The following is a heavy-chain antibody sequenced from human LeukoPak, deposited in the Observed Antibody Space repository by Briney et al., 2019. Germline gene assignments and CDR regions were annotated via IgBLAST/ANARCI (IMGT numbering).Heavy chain of an antibody. Sequence: ASVKVSCKASGYTFTGYYMHWVRQAPGQGLEWMGWINPNSGGTNYAQKFQGRVTMTRDTSISTAYMELSRLRSDDTAVYYCARVDPLLTPSRYFDLWGRGTLVTASS. CDR3: ARVDPLLTPSRYFDL. D-gene: IGHD4-23*01. CDR1: GYTFTGYY. V-gene: IGHV1-2*02. J-gene: IGHJ2*01. CDR2: INPNSGGT.